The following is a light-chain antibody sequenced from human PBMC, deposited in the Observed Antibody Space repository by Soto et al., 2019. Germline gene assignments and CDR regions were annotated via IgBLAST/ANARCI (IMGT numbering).Light chain of an antibody. Sequence: QSVLTQPPSVSGAPGQRVTISCTGSSSNIGAGYDVHWYQQHPGKAPKLMIYAVSERPSGVPDRFSGSKSGNTASLTVSGLQAEDEADYYCSSYADTNNLLFGGGTKLTVL. J-gene: IGLJ2*01. CDR3: SSYADTNNLL. V-gene: IGLV1-40*01. CDR2: AVS. CDR1: SSNIGAGYD.